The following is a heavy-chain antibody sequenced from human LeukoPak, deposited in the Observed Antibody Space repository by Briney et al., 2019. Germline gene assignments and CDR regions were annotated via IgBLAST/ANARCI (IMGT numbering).Heavy chain of an antibody. CDR1: GGTFSSYA. CDR2: IIPIFGTA. J-gene: IGHJ6*04. CDR3: ARVRGYWSSTRCASHYYYYGMDV. V-gene: IGHV1-69*13. Sequence: SVTVSCKASGGTFSSYAIRWVRQAPGKGLEWMGGIIPIFGTANYAQKFQGRVTITADQSTSTAYKEQSSLRSEDTAVYYCARVRGYWSSTRCASHYYYYGMDVWGKGTTVTVSS. D-gene: IGHD2-2*01.